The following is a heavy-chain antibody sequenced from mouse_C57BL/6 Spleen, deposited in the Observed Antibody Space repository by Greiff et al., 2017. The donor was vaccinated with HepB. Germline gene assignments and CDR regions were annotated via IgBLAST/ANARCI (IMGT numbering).Heavy chain of an antibody. J-gene: IGHJ2*01. V-gene: IGHV1-26*01. CDR3: ARGGSGYFFDY. Sequence: EVQLQQSGPELVKPGASVKISCKASGYTFTDYYMNWVKQSHGKSLEWIGDINPNNGGTSYNQKFKGKATLTVDKSSSTAYMELRSLTSEDSAVYYCARGGSGYFFDYWGQGTTLTVSS. CDR2: INPNNGGT. D-gene: IGHD3-2*02. CDR1: GYTFTDYY.